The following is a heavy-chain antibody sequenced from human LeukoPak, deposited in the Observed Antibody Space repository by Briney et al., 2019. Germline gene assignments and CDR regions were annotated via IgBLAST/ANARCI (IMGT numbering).Heavy chain of an antibody. CDR2: IKHSGST. CDR3: ARAGYYDFWSGYYAHWFDP. J-gene: IGHJ5*02. CDR1: GGSFSGDY. D-gene: IGHD3-3*01. Sequence: SETLSLTCAVYGGSFSGDYWSWIRQPPGKGLEWMGEIKHSGSTNYNPSRKSRVTISVDTSNNQFSLKLSSVTAADTALYYCARAGYYDFWSGYYAHWFDPWGQGTLVTVSS. V-gene: IGHV4-34*01.